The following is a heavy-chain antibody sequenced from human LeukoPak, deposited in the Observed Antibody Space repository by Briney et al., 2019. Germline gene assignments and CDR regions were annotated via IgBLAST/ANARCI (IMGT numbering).Heavy chain of an antibody. Sequence: PGGSLRLSCAASGFTFGTYWMSWVRQAPGKGLEWVANIKQDGSEKYYVGSVKGRFTISRDNAKNSLYLQMNSLRAEDTAIYYCARTGDIFTVVRGGISYAFDIWGQGTTVTVSS. CDR3: ARTGDIFTVVRGGISYAFDI. V-gene: IGHV3-7*01. J-gene: IGHJ3*02. CDR1: GFTFGTYW. D-gene: IGHD3-10*01. CDR2: IKQDGSEK.